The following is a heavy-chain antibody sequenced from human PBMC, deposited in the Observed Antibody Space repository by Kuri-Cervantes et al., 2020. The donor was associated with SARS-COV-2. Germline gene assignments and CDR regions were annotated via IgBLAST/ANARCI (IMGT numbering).Heavy chain of an antibody. CDR1: GGSISSHY. D-gene: IGHD4-17*01. Sequence: GSLTLSCTVSGGSISSHYWSWIRQPPGKGLEWIGYIYCSGSTNYNPSLKSRVTISVDTSKNQFSLKLSSVTAADTAVYYCARDVKQDYGGLYYWGQGTLVTVSS. CDR3: ARDVKQDYGGLYY. J-gene: IGHJ4*02. CDR2: IYCSGST. V-gene: IGHV4-59*11.